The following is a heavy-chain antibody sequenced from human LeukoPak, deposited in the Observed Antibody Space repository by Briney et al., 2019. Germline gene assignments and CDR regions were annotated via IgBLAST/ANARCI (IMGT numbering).Heavy chain of an antibody. J-gene: IGHJ4*02. D-gene: IGHD6-19*01. V-gene: IGHV5-51*01. Sequence: GESLKISCKASGYSFTTYWIAWVRQMPGKGLEWMGMIYPGDSDTRYSPSFQGQITISVDKSISIAYLQWSSLKASDTATYYCARLLQGVAGTWGYWGQGTLVTV. CDR3: ARLLQGVAGTWGY. CDR2: IYPGDSDT. CDR1: GYSFTTYW.